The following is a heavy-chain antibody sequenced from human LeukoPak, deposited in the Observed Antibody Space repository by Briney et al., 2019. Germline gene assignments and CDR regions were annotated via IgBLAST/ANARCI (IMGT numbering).Heavy chain of an antibody. CDR3: VRDAYCGGDCYPPSGTEYCQH. J-gene: IGHJ1*01. Sequence: PGGSLRLSCEASGFIYRNFTMAWVRQAPGKGLEWVSSISSSSSNILYADSVKGRFIISGDNAKNSVFLQLNSLSVEDAAMYYCVRDAYCGGDCYPPSGTEYCQHWGQGNLVAVSS. V-gene: IGHV3-21*06. CDR2: ISSSSSNI. D-gene: IGHD2-21*02. CDR1: GFIYRNFT.